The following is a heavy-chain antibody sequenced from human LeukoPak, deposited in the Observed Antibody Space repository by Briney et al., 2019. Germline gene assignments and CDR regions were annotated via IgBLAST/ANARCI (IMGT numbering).Heavy chain of an antibody. D-gene: IGHD3-22*01. V-gene: IGHV5-51*01. CDR3: ARLGSSRYYPAWY. CDR1: GYSLTNYW. CDR2: IYPGDSDT. J-gene: IGHJ4*02. Sequence: GESLKISCKGSGYSLTNYWIGWVRQMPGKGLEWMGIIYPGDSDTRYSPSFQGQVTISADKSISTAYLQWSSLKASDTAMYYCARLGSSRYYPAWYWGQGTLVTVSS.